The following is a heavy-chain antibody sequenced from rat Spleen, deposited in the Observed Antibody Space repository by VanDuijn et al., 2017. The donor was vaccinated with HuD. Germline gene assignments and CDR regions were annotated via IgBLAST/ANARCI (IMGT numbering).Heavy chain of an antibody. V-gene: IGHV5S23*01. D-gene: IGHD4-3*01. J-gene: IGHJ3*01. CDR3: ARQDTSGYSNWFAY. CDR2: ISPSGGAT. Sequence: EVQLVESDGGLVQPGGSLKLSCAASGFTFRNYDMAWVRQAPTKGLEWVASISPSGGATYYRDSVKGRFTVSRDNAKSTLYLQMDSLRSEDTATYYCARQDTSGYSNWFAYWGQGTLVTVSS. CDR1: GFTFRNYD.